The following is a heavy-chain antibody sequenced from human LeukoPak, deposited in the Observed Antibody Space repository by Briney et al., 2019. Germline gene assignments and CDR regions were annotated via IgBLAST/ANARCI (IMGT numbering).Heavy chain of an antibody. Sequence: PSETLSLTCAVYGGSFSGYYWSWIRQPPGKGLEWIGEINHRGSTNYNPSLKSRVTISVDTSKNQFSLKLSSVTAADTAVYYCARQRLRRYYFDYWGQGTLVTVSS. J-gene: IGHJ4*02. V-gene: IGHV4-34*01. CDR3: ARQRLRRYYFDY. CDR1: GGSFSGYY. CDR2: INHRGST. D-gene: IGHD5-12*01.